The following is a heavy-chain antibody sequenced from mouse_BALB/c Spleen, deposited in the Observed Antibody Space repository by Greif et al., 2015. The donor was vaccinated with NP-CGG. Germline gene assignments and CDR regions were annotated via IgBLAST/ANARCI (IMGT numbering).Heavy chain of an antibody. CDR1: GYTFTDYY. D-gene: IGHD4-1*01. CDR2: IYPGSGNT. J-gene: IGHJ4*01. V-gene: IGHV1-84*02. Sequence: QVQLQQSGPELVKPGAPVKISCKASGYTFTDYYINWVKQKPGQGLEWIGWIYPGSGNTKYNEKFKDKATLTVDTSSSTAYMQLSSLTSEDTAVYFCARRTGTEAMDYWGQGTSVTVSS. CDR3: ARRTGTEAMDY.